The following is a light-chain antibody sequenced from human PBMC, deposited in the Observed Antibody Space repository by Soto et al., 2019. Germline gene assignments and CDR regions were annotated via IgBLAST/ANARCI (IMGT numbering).Light chain of an antibody. CDR2: DAS. Sequence: DIQMTQSPSSLSASVGDRVTITCRASQSISSYLNWYQQKPGKAPKLLIYDASSLQSGVPSRFSGSGSGTVFTLTISSLQPEDFATYYCQQTYSIPPYTFGQGTKLEIK. CDR1: QSISSY. J-gene: IGKJ2*01. V-gene: IGKV1-39*01. CDR3: QQTYSIPPYT.